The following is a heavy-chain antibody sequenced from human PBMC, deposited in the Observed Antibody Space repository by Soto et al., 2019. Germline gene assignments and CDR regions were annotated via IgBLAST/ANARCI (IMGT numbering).Heavy chain of an antibody. CDR1: GGSISSYY. V-gene: IGHV4-59*01. CDR3: ASGSGTSEYYYYGMDV. CDR2: IYYSGST. Sequence: QVQLQESGPGLVKPSETLSLSCTVSGGSISSYYWCWIRQPPGKGLEWIGYIYYSGSTNYNPSLKSRVTISVDTSKNQFSLKLSSVTAADTAVYYCASGSGTSEYYYYGMDVWGQGTTVTVSS. D-gene: IGHD1-26*01. J-gene: IGHJ6*02.